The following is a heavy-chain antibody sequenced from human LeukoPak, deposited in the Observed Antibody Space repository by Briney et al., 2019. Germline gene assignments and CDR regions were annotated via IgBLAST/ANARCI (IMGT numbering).Heavy chain of an antibody. V-gene: IGHV3-33*06. CDR3: TKPRGYGSGTYYDY. Sequence: GGSLRLSCAASGFTFSTYGFHWVRQAPGKGLEWVAATFYDGSKSFYTDSVKGRFTISRDNSKNTLYLQMSSLETEDTAIYYCTKPRGYGSGTYYDYWGQGTLVTVSS. CDR2: TFYDGSKS. D-gene: IGHD3-10*01. J-gene: IGHJ4*02. CDR1: GFTFSTYG.